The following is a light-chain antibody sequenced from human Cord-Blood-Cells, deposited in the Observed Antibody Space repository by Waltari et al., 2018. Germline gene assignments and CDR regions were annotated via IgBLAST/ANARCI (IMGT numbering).Light chain of an antibody. CDR1: QSISSY. Sequence: DLQMTQSPSSLSASVGARVTITCRASQSISSYLHWYQQNPGKAPKLLIDAASSLQSGVPSRFSGSGAGTDFTLTISSLQPEDFATYYCQQSYSTPSGLTFGGGTKVEIK. CDR3: QQSYSTPSGLT. CDR2: AAS. V-gene: IGKV1-39*01. J-gene: IGKJ4*01.